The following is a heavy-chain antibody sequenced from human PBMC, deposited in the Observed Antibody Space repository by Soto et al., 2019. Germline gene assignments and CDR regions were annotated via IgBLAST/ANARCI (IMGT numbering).Heavy chain of an antibody. D-gene: IGHD1-20*01. CDR3: ARDAAIGMNDY. CDR1: GYTFTSYG. CDR2: ISAYNGNK. Sequence: GPSVKVSCKTSGYTFTSYGISWVRQAPGQGLEWMGWISAYNGNKKYAQKLQGRVTMTTDTSTSTAYMELRSLRSDDTAVYYCARDAAIGMNDYWGQGTLVTVSS. V-gene: IGHV1-18*01. J-gene: IGHJ4*02.